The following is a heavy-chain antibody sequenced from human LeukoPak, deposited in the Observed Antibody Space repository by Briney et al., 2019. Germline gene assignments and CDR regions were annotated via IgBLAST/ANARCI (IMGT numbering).Heavy chain of an antibody. J-gene: IGHJ5*02. CDR1: GCTFTSYA. Sequence: ASVKVSCKASGCTFTSYAMHWVRQAPGQRLEWMGWINAGNGNTKYSQKFQGRVTITLDTAASTAYMELSSLRSEDTAAYHCASDPNSWYTQGWFDPWGQGTLVTVSS. V-gene: IGHV1-3*01. CDR2: INAGNGNT. D-gene: IGHD6-13*01. CDR3: ASDPNSWYTQGWFDP.